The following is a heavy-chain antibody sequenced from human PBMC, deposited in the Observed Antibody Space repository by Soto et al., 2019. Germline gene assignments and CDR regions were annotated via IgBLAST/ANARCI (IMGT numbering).Heavy chain of an antibody. V-gene: IGHV3-30*18. D-gene: IGHD1-1*01. CDR3: SKSVYNWNDAFFDY. Sequence: QVPLVESGGGVVQPGRSLRLSCAASGFTFSSYGMHWVRQAPGKGLVWVSVISYDGINNYYADSVKGRFTISRDNSKNMLYLQVNSLGAEDTAVYYCSKSVYNWNDAFFDYWGQGTLVTVSS. J-gene: IGHJ4*02. CDR2: ISYDGINN. CDR1: GFTFSSYG.